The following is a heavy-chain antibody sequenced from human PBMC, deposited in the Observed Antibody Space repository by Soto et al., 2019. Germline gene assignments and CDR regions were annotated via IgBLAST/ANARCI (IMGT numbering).Heavy chain of an antibody. V-gene: IGHV4-39*02. J-gene: IGHJ4*02. CDR2: FYYDGRT. Sequence: PSETLSLTCIVSGASFSDANYYWVWIRQPPGEGLEGIGSFYYDGRTYYNASLKSRVTISVDTSKNHFSLMLTSVTAADTAVYYCARRSHIVVDANCGQGPPVTV. CDR1: GASFSDANYY. CDR3: ARRSHIVVDAN. D-gene: IGHD2-21*01.